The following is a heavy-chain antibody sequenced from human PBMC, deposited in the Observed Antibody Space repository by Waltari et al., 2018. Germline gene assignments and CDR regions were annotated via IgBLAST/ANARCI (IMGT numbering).Heavy chain of an antibody. CDR2: ISPSFGTA. Sequence: QVQLVQSGAEVKKPGSSVKVSCKASGGTFSSYAISWVRQAPGQGLEWMGGISPSFGTANYAQKFQGRVTITADESTSTAYMELSSLRSEDTAVYYCARDGSKYSSSSVEFDYWGQGTLVTVSS. CDR3: ARDGSKYSSSSVEFDY. D-gene: IGHD6-6*01. V-gene: IGHV1-69*12. J-gene: IGHJ4*02. CDR1: GGTFSSYA.